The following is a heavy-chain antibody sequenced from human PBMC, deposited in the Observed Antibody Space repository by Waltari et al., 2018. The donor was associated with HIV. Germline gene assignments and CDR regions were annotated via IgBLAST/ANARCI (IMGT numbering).Heavy chain of an antibody. Sequence: EVQLLESGGGLVQPGGSLRLSCKASGFNFRNFAMSWVRQAPGKGPEWVSALSGSGSTASYADYVKVRLTISRDFSNNTLFLQMNNLRPEDTAVYFCARSMRDLRPSAFDVWGQGTMVAISS. D-gene: IGHD2-8*01. CDR3: ARSMRDLRPSAFDV. J-gene: IGHJ3*01. V-gene: IGHV3-23*01. CDR2: LSGSGSTA. CDR1: GFNFRNFA.